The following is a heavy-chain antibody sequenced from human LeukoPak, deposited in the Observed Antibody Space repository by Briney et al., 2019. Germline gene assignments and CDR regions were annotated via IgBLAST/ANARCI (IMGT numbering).Heavy chain of an antibody. D-gene: IGHD3-22*01. J-gene: IGHJ4*02. CDR1: GFTFSSYE. CDR2: ISSSGSTI. CDR3: ARRGRYYYDSSGTYGDY. V-gene: IGHV3-48*03. Sequence: GGSLRLSCAASGFTFSSYEMNWVRQAPGKGLEWVSYISSSGSTIYYADSVKGRFTISRDNAKNSLYLQMNSLRAEDTAVYYCARRGRYYYDSSGTYGDYWGQGTLVTVSS.